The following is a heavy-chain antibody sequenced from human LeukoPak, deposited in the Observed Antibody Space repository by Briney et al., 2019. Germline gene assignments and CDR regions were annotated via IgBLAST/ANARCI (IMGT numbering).Heavy chain of an antibody. Sequence: GGSLRLSCAASGFTFSIYAMSWVRQAPGKGLEWVSAISGSGGSTYYADSVKGRFTISRDNSKSTLYLQMNSLRAEDTAVYYCAKPVVPAAILAPYNWFDPWGQGTLVTVSS. J-gene: IGHJ5*02. CDR2: ISGSGGST. CDR1: GFTFSIYA. D-gene: IGHD2-2*02. V-gene: IGHV3-23*01. CDR3: AKPVVPAAILAPYNWFDP.